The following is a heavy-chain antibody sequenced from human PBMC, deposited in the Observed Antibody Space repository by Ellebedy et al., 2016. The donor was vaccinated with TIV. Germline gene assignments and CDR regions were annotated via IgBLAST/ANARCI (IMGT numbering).Heavy chain of an antibody. D-gene: IGHD2-15*01. V-gene: IGHV1-2*02. CDR3: AREGCSGGYCYWFDP. CDR2: INPNTGGT. CDR1: GYTFTDYF. J-gene: IGHJ5*02. Sequence: ASVKVSCKASGYTFTDYFMHWVRQAPGQGLEWMGWINPNTGGTTYPQKFQGRVTMTRDTSISPAYMELSRLRSDDTAVYYCAREGCSGGYCYWFDPWGQGTLVTVSS.